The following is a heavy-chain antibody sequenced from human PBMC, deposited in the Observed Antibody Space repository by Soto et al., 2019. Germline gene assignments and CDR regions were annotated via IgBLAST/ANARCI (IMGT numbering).Heavy chain of an antibody. CDR3: ARDPNPSIAARPWFGWFDP. J-gene: IGHJ5*02. CDR2: INPNSGGT. CDR1: GYTFTGYY. V-gene: IGHV1-2*04. Sequence: ASVKVSCKASGYTFTGYYMHWVRQAPGQGLEWMGWINPNSGGTNYAQKFQGWVTMTRDTSISTAYMELSRLRSDDTAVYYCARDPNPSIAARPWFGWFDPWGQGTLVTVSS. D-gene: IGHD6-6*01.